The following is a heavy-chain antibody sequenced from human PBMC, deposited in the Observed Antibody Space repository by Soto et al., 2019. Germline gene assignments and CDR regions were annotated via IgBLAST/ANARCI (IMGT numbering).Heavy chain of an antibody. CDR2: IKQDGSEK. J-gene: IGHJ6*03. V-gene: IGHV3-7*01. CDR1: GFTFSSYW. CDR3: ARSVIISYYYYMDV. Sequence: EVQLVESGGGLVQPGGSLRLSCAASGFTFSSYWMSWVRQAPGKGLEWVANIKQDGSEKYYVDSVKGRFTISRDNAKNSLYLQMNSLRAEDTAVYYCARSVIISYYYYMDVWGKGTTVTVSS. D-gene: IGHD2-21*01.